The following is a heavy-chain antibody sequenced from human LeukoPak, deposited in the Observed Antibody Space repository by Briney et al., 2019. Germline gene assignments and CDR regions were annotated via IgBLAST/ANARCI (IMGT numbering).Heavy chain of an antibody. CDR1: GFTFSIYS. CDR3: ARNPGCIGDY. J-gene: IGHJ4*02. CDR2: ISGSSSST. V-gene: IGHV3-48*02. Sequence: QTGGSLRLSCAASGFTFSIYSMNWVRQAPGKGLEWVSFISGSSSSTFYADSVKGRFTVSRDNAKNSLYLQMNSLSEEDTAVYYCARNPGCIGDYWGQGTLVTVSS. D-gene: IGHD2-8*01.